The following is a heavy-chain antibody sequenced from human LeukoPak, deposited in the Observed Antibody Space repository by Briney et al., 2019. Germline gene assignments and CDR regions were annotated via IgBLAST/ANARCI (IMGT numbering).Heavy chain of an antibody. D-gene: IGHD3-22*01. CDR2: IIPIFGTA. J-gene: IGHJ3*02. V-gene: IGHV1-69*05. CDR3: ARDNYYYDSSGYTHDAFDI. Sequence: ASVKVSCKASGGTFSSYAISWVRQAPGQGLEWMGGIIPIFGTANYAQKFQGRVTITTDESMSTAYMELSSLRSEDTAVYYCARDNYYYDSSGYTHDAFDIWGQGTMVTVSS. CDR1: GGTFSSYA.